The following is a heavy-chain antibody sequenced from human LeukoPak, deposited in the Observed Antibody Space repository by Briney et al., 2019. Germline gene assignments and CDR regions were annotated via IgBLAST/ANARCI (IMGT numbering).Heavy chain of an antibody. CDR2: INPSGGST. J-gene: IGHJ4*02. Sequence: ASVKVSCKASGYTFTSYYMHWVRQAPGQGLEWMGIINPSGGSTSYAQKSQGRVTMTRDTSTSTVYMELSSLRSEDTAVYYCARAVLEGYFDYWGQGTLVTVSS. V-gene: IGHV1-46*01. CDR3: ARAVLEGYFDY. D-gene: IGHD1-1*01. CDR1: GYTFTSYY.